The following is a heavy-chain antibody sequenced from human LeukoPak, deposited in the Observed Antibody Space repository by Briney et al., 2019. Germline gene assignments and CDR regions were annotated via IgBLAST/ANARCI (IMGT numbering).Heavy chain of an antibody. V-gene: IGHV3-33*01. Sequence: GRSLRLSCAASGFTFSSYGMHWVRQAPGKGLEWVAVIWYDGSNKYYADSVKGRFTISRDNSKNTLYLQMNSLRAEDTAVYYCARDIAAAGSTYYYHGMDVWGQGTTVTVSS. D-gene: IGHD6-13*01. CDR3: ARDIAAAGSTYYYHGMDV. CDR1: GFTFSSYG. J-gene: IGHJ6*02. CDR2: IWYDGSNK.